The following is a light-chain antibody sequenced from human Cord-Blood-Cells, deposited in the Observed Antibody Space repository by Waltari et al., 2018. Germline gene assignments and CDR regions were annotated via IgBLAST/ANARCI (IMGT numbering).Light chain of an antibody. Sequence: DIQMTQSPSSLSASVGDRVTITCRASQSISSYLNWYQQKPGKAPKLLIYAASSLQRVVPSRFSGSGSGTDFTLTISSLQPEDFATYYCQQSYSTPPYSFGQGTKLEIK. CDR3: QQSYSTPPYS. CDR2: AAS. V-gene: IGKV1-39*01. CDR1: QSISSY. J-gene: IGKJ2*03.